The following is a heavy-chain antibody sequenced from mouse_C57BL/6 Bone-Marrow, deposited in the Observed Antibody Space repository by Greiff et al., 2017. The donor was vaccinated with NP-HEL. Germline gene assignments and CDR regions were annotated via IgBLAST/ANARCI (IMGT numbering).Heavy chain of an antibody. CDR1: GYTFTSYG. CDR2: IYPRSGNT. CDR3: ARWTLYYAMDY. Sequence: VQLQESGAELARPGASVKLSCKASGYTFTSYGISWVKQRTGQGLEWIGEIYPRSGNTYYNEKFKGKATLTADKSSSTAYMELRSLTSEDSAVYFCARWTLYYAMDYWGQGTAVTVSS. V-gene: IGHV1-81*01. J-gene: IGHJ4*01.